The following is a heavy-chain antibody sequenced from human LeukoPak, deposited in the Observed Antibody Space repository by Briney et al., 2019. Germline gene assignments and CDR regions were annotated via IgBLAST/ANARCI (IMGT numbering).Heavy chain of an antibody. V-gene: IGHV1-2*02. CDR2: INPNSGGT. CDR1: GYTFTGYY. D-gene: IGHD3-9*01. CDR3: ARTPGGVRYFDWLFHPHHPLDY. Sequence: ASVKVSCKASGYTFTGYYMHWVRQAPGQGLEWMGWINPNSGGTNYAQKFRGRVTMTRDTSISTAYMELSRLRSDDTAVYYCARTPGGVRYFDWLFHPHHPLDYWGQGTLVTVSS. J-gene: IGHJ4*02.